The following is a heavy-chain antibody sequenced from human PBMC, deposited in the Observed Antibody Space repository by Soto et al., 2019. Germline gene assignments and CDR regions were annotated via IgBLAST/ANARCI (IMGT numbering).Heavy chain of an antibody. J-gene: IGHJ3*02. CDR1: GFTFSSYA. V-gene: IGHV3-64D*09. CDR2: ISSNGGST. CDR3: VKDRRITGTIGDAFDI. Sequence: GGSLRLSCSASGFTFSSYAMHWVRQAPGKGLEYVSAISSNGGSTYYADSVKGRFTISRDNSKNTLYLQMSSLRAEDTAVYYCVKDRRITGTIGDAFDIWGQGTMVTVSS. D-gene: IGHD1-7*01.